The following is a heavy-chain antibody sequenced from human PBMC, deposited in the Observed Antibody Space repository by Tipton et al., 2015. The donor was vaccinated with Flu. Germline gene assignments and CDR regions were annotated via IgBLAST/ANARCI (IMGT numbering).Heavy chain of an antibody. CDR1: GFTVSSNY. J-gene: IGHJ3*02. D-gene: IGHD1-26*01. CDR2: IYSGGST. V-gene: IGHV3-53*01. CDR3: ARENWVGDAFDI. Sequence: GSLRLSCAASGFTVSSNYMSWVRQAPGKGLKWVSVIYSGGSTYYADSVKGRFTISRDNSKNTLYLQMNSLRAEDTAVYYCARENWVGDAFDIWGQGTMVTVSS.